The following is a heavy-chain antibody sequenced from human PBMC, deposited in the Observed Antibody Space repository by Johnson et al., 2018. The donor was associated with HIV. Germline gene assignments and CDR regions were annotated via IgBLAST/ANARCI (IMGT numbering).Heavy chain of an antibody. Sequence: VQLVESGGGLVQPGGSLRLSCAASGFTFSSYWMHWVRQAPGKGLVWVSRINSDGSSTSYADSVKGRFTISRDNSKNTLYLQMNSLRAEDTAVYYCARGSSSKRAIRDAFDIWGQGTMVTVSS. CDR1: GFTFSSYW. CDR3: ARGSSSKRAIRDAFDI. V-gene: IGHV3-74*01. D-gene: IGHD6-13*01. CDR2: INSDGSST. J-gene: IGHJ3*02.